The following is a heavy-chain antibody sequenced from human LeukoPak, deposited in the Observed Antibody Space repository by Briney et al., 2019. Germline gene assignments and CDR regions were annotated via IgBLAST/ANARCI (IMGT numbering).Heavy chain of an antibody. CDR2: ISTSGDRT. CDR1: GSTFSTYA. J-gene: IGHJ4*02. CDR3: ARSAVGTSCCTAVDY. V-gene: IGHV3-23*01. Sequence: GGSLRLSCAASGSTFSTYAMTWVRQAPGKGLEWVSGISTSGDRTYYADSVKGRFTISRDNSKNALYLQMNSLRAEDTAEYYCARSAVGTSCCTAVDYWGQGTLVTVSS. D-gene: IGHD1-26*01.